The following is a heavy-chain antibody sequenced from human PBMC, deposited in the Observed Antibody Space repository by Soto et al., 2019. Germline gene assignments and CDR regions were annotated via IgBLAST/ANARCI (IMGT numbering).Heavy chain of an antibody. CDR2: ISSSSSYI. D-gene: IGHD3-16*02. Sequence: EVQLVESGGGLVKPGGSLRLSCAASGFTFSSYSMNWVRQAPGKGLEWVSSISSSSSYIHYADSVKGRFTISRDNAKNSLYLQMNSLRAEDTAVYYCAREAYDYVWGSYRYTSAYDAFDIWGQGTMVTVSS. V-gene: IGHV3-21*01. CDR3: AREAYDYVWGSYRYTSAYDAFDI. J-gene: IGHJ3*02. CDR1: GFTFSSYS.